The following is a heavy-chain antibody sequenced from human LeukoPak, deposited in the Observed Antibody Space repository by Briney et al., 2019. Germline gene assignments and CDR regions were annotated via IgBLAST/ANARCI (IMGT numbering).Heavy chain of an antibody. Sequence: SQTLSLTCTVSGGSISSGGYYWSWIRQHPGKGLEWIGYIYYSGSTYYNPSLKSRVTISVDTSKNQFSLKLSSVTAADTAVYYCARSGNSSLQKYYFDYWGQGTLVTVSS. D-gene: IGHD6-19*01. V-gene: IGHV4-31*03. CDR1: GGSISSGGYY. CDR2: IYYSGST. CDR3: ARSGNSSLQKYYFDY. J-gene: IGHJ4*02.